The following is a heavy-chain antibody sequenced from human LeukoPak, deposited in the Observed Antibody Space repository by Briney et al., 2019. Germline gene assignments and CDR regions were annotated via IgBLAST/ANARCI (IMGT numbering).Heavy chain of an antibody. CDR3: AKVPHYYYDSSGYYW. J-gene: IGHJ4*02. V-gene: IGHV3-23*01. Sequence: GGSLRLSCAASGFTFSSYAMSSVRQAPGKGLEWVSAISGSGGSTYYADSVKGRFTISRDNSKNTLYLQMNSLRAEDTAVYYCAKVPHYYYDSSGYYWGGQGTLVTVSS. D-gene: IGHD3-22*01. CDR1: GFTFSSYA. CDR2: ISGSGGST.